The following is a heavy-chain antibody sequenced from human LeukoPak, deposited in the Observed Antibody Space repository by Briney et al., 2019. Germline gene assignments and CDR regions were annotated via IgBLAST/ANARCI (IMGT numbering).Heavy chain of an antibody. CDR2: IYYSGSA. D-gene: IGHD1-26*01. CDR1: GASISGSGFY. V-gene: IGHV4-39*01. Sequence: PSETLSLTCTVSGASISGSGFYWGWIRQPPGKGLEWIGNIYYSGSAYYNASLESRVTRSIDTSKHQFSLKRNSVTATDTAMYYCAKSGGYGLIDYWGQGTLVTVSS. CDR3: AKSGGYGLIDY. J-gene: IGHJ4*02.